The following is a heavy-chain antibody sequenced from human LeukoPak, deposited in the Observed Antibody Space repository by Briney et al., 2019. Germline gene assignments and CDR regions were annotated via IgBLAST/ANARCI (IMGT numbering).Heavy chain of an antibody. CDR1: GFTFNAYA. J-gene: IGHJ4*02. Sequence: GGSLRLSCAASGFTFNAYAMNWVRQAPGKGLEWVSIISGSGATTYYADSVRGRFTISRDNSKNTLYLQMNSLRAEDTALYYCAKKRVVAAGTPNFDYCGQGTQVTVSS. CDR3: AKKRVVAAGTPNFDY. CDR2: ISGSGATT. D-gene: IGHD6-13*01. V-gene: IGHV3-23*01.